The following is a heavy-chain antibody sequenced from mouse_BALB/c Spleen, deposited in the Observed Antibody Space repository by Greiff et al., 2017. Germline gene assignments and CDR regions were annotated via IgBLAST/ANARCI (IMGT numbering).Heavy chain of an antibody. Sequence: EVQLQQSGAELVKPGASVKLSCTASGFNIKDTYMHWVKQRPEQGLEWIGRIDPANGNTKYDPKFQGKATITADTSSNTAYLQLSSLTSEDTAVYYCASTTVVKGSWFAYWGQGTLVTVSA. J-gene: IGHJ3*01. CDR3: ASTTVVKGSWFAY. CDR2: IDPANGNT. CDR1: GFNIKDTY. D-gene: IGHD1-1*01. V-gene: IGHV14-3*02.